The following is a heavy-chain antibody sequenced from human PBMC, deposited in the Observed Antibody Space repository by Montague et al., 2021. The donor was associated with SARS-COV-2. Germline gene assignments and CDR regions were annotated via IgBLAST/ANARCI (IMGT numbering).Heavy chain of an antibody. V-gene: IGHV4-59*12. CDR1: GDSINTYY. CDR2: IFYTGST. Sequence: SETLSLTCTVSGDSINTYYWNWIRQPPGKGLEWLRSIFYTGSTNYNPSLKSRVTISLDTSKNQFFLKVTSVTAADTAVYYCARQAAGSYFYYGVDVWGQGTTVTVSS. D-gene: IGHD6-13*01. J-gene: IGHJ6*02. CDR3: ARQAAGSYFYYGVDV.